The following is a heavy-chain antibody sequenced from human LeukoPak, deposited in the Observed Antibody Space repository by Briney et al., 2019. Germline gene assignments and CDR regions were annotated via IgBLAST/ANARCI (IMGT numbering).Heavy chain of an antibody. V-gene: IGHV1-2*02. CDR1: GYTFTDCY. CDR2: INPKSGGT. J-gene: IGHJ4*02. Sequence: ASVKVSCKASGYTFTDCYIHWVRQAPGLGLEWMGRINPKSGGTNYAQKFQGRVTMTRDTPINTAYMDLSSLESGDTAVYYCARTITSAASGGDYWGQGALVIVSS. CDR3: ARTITSAASGGDY. D-gene: IGHD2-2*01.